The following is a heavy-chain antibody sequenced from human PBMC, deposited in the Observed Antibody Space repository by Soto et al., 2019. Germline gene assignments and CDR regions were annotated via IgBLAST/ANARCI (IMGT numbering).Heavy chain of an antibody. CDR1: GFTFGSYA. D-gene: IGHD2-8*02. V-gene: IGHV3-23*01. J-gene: IGHJ5*02. CDR2: ISGGGSGT. Sequence: EMQLSESGGGLVQPGGSLRLSCAASGFTFGSYAMSWVRQAPGKGLEWVSAISGGGSGTYYADSVKGRFTISRDNSKKTFFLQMSRLRVEDTAIYYCAKDPKSTVRFNWFDPWGQGTLVTVSS. CDR3: AKDPKSTVRFNWFDP.